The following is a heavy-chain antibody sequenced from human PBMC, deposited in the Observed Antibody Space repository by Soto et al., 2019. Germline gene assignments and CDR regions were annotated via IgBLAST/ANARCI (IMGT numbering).Heavy chain of an antibody. CDR1: GYTFTNYY. V-gene: IGHV1-46*03. J-gene: IGHJ3*01. D-gene: IGHD4-4*01. Sequence: QVQLVQSGAEVKKPGASVRVSCKASGYTFTNYYIDWVRQAPGQGLEWMGIINPNGGSTTYVQKFQSRVTMTRDTSTSTVYMELSSLRSEDTAVYYCARAVCTTVTNRLNDVFDVWGQGTMVTVSS. CDR3: ARAVCTTVTNRLNDVFDV. CDR2: INPNGGST.